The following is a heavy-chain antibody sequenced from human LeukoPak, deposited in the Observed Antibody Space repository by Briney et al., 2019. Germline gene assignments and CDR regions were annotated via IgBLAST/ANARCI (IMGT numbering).Heavy chain of an antibody. CDR2: ISGNGGTT. V-gene: IGHV3-23*01. J-gene: IGHJ4*02. Sequence: GGSLRLSCAASGFTFSSYAMTWVHQAPGRGLEWVSAISGNGGTTYYADSVKGRFTISRDNSKNTLYLQMNSLRAEDTAVYYCAKGPYDYSNHYIDYWGQGTLVTVSS. CDR3: AKGPYDYSNHYIDY. D-gene: IGHD4-11*01. CDR1: GFTFSSYA.